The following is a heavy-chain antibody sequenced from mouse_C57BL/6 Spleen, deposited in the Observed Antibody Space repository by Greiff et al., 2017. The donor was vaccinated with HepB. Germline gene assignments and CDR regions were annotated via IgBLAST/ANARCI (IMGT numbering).Heavy chain of an antibody. J-gene: IGHJ2*01. CDR3: ARGGYSNFYFDY. CDR1: GYSFTSYY. Sequence: QVQLKQSGPELVKPGASVKISCKASGYSFTSYYIHWVKQRPGQGLEWIGWIYPGSGNTKYNEKFKGKATLTADTSSSTAYMQLSSLTSEDSAVYYCARGGYSNFYFDYWGQGTTLTVSS. D-gene: IGHD2-5*01. CDR2: IYPGSGNT. V-gene: IGHV1-66*01.